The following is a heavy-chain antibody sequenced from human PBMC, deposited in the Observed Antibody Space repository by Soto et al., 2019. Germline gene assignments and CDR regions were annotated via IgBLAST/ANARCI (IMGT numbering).Heavy chain of an antibody. D-gene: IGHD2-15*01. CDR2: IYYSGST. CDR1: GGSISSYY. J-gene: IGHJ2*01. CDR3: ARRYCSGGSCCKNWYFDL. V-gene: IGHV4-59*08. Sequence: SETLSLTCTVSGGSISSYYWSWIRQPPGKGLEWIGYIYYSGSTNYNPSLKSRVTISVDTSKNQFSLKLSSVTAADTAVYYCARRYCSGGSCCKNWYFDLWGRGTLVTVSS.